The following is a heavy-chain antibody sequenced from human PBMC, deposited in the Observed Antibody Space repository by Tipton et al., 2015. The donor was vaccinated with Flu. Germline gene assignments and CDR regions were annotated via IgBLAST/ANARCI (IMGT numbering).Heavy chain of an antibody. D-gene: IGHD1-26*01. CDR3: ATVSSYYFFFDS. V-gene: IGHV4-39*07. CDR1: GDSTASSGYH. CDR2: VYFTGDA. Sequence: TLSLTCSVSGDSTASSGYHWAWIRQPPGKGLEWIGSVYFTGDAFYNPSLKSRVTISADTSKRQFSLKLTSVTAADTAVYYCATVSSYYFFFDSWGQGTLVIVSS. J-gene: IGHJ4*02.